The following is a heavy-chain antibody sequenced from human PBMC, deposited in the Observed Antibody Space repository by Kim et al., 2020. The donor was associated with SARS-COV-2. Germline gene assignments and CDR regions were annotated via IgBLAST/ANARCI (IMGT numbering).Heavy chain of an antibody. CDR2: ISSNGGST. V-gene: IGHV3-64D*06. CDR1: GFTFSSYA. J-gene: IGHJ3*02. D-gene: IGHD3-16*02. CDR3: VKRSYYDYVWGSYLSHDAFDS. Sequence: GGSLRLSCSASGFTFSSYAMHWVRQAPGKGLEYVSAISSNGGSTYYADSVKGRFTISRDNSKNTLYLQMSSLRAEDTAVYYCVKRSYYDYVWGSYLSHDAFDSWGQGTMVTVSS.